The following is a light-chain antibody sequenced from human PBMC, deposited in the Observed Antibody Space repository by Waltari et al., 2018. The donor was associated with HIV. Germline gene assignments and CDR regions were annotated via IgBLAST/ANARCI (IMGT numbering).Light chain of an antibody. CDR2: EDD. CDR1: PVGHIN. CDR3: QAWDKNDVI. Sequence: SFDLAQPPSVSVSPGQTATIACSGDPVGHINFFWYYQKSGQAPVLVIYEDDKRPSGIAERFSGSKSGKTGTLTITGTQSMDEGDYYCQAWDKNDVIFGGGTKLTVL. V-gene: IGLV3-1*01. J-gene: IGLJ2*01.